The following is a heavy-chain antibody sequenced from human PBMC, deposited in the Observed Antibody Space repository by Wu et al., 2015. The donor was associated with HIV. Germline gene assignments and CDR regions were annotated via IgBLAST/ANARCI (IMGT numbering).Heavy chain of an antibody. CDR2: INPSGGST. J-gene: IGHJ4*02. Sequence: QVQLVQSGAEVKKPGASVKVSCKASGYTFTSYYMHWVRQAPGQGLEWMGIINPSGGSTSYAQKFQGRVTMTRDTSTSTVYMELSSLRSEDTAVYYCARGIYVWGSYRFNQAPGYYDYWGQGTLVTVSS. D-gene: IGHD3-16*02. CDR1: GYTFTSYY. CDR3: ARGIYVWGSYRFNQAPGYYDY. V-gene: IGHV1-46*01.